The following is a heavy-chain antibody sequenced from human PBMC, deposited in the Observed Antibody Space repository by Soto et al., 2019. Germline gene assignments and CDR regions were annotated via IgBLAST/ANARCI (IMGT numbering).Heavy chain of an antibody. Sequence: QVQLQESGPGLVKPSQTLSLTCTVSGGSISSGDYYWSWIRQPPGKGLEWIGYIYYSGSTYYNPSLKSRVTITVDTSRNQFSLKLSSVTAADTAVYYCARDRGRSGRFDYWGQGTLVTVSS. CDR2: IYYSGST. D-gene: IGHD1-26*01. J-gene: IGHJ4*02. CDR1: GGSISSGDYY. CDR3: ARDRGRSGRFDY. V-gene: IGHV4-30-4*01.